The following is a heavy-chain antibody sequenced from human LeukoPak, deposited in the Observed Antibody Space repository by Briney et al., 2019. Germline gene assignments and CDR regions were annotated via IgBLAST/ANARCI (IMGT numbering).Heavy chain of an antibody. Sequence: TSETLSLTCTVSGGSISNSSSYWGWIRQPPGKGLEWIGSIYYSGSTYYNPSLKSRVTISVDTSKNQFSLKLSSVTAADTAVYYCARSNLQWLVEAGFDYWGQGTLVTVSS. J-gene: IGHJ4*02. D-gene: IGHD6-19*01. V-gene: IGHV4-39*01. CDR1: GGSISNSSSY. CDR3: ARSNLQWLVEAGFDY. CDR2: IYYSGST.